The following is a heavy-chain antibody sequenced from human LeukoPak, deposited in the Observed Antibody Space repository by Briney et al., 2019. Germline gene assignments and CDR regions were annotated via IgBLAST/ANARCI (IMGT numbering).Heavy chain of an antibody. J-gene: IGHJ4*02. Sequence: GGSLRLSCAASGFTFSTYEMNWVRQAPEKGLEWVSYISSSGSTIYYADSVKGRFTISRDNAKNSLYLQMNSLRAEDTAVYYCARVGSYSIYFDYWGQGTLVTVSS. CDR1: GFTFSTYE. CDR2: ISSSGSTI. V-gene: IGHV3-48*03. CDR3: ARVGSYSIYFDY. D-gene: IGHD1-26*01.